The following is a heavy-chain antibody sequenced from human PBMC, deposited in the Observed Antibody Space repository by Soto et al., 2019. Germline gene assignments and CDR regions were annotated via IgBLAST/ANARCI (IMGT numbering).Heavy chain of an antibody. J-gene: IGHJ6*02. V-gene: IGHV4-30-4*01. Sequence: QVQLQESGPGLVKPSQTLSLTCTVSGGSISSGDDFWTWIRQPPGKGLEWIGYIYYSGSIYYNPSLKSRLTMSVDTSKNQFSLKLSSVTAADTAVYYCARDRAKWKDYYYYGMDVWGQGTTVTVSS. CDR1: GGSISSGDDF. D-gene: IGHD1-20*01. CDR2: IYYSGSI. CDR3: ARDRAKWKDYYYYGMDV.